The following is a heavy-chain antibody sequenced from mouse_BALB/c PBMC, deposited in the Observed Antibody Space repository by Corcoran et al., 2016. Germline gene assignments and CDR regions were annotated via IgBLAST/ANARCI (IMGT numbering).Heavy chain of an antibody. Sequence: EVQLHQSGPELVKPGASVKISCKTSGYTFTEYTMHWVKQSQGKSLGWIGGINPNNGGTSYNQKFKGKATLTVDKSSSTAYMELRSLTSEDSAVYYCARRDYYSYGFAYWGQGTLVTVSA. CDR3: ARRDYYSYGFAY. CDR2: INPNNGGT. J-gene: IGHJ3*01. CDR1: GYTFTEYT. V-gene: IGHV1-18*01. D-gene: IGHD2-12*01.